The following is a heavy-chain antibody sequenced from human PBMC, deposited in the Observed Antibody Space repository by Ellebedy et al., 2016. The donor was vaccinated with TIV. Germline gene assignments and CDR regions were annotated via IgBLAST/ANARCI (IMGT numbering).Heavy chain of an antibody. CDR3: ARGGRSIAVAGMLDY. V-gene: IGHV4-59*12. J-gene: IGHJ4*02. CDR1: GGSISSYY. D-gene: IGHD6-19*01. CDR2: IYYSGST. Sequence: MPSETLSLTCTVSGGSISSYYWSRIRQPPGKGLEWIGYIYYSGSTYYNPSLKSRVTISVDTSKNQFSLKLSSVTAADTAVYYCARGGRSIAVAGMLDYWGQGTLVTVSS.